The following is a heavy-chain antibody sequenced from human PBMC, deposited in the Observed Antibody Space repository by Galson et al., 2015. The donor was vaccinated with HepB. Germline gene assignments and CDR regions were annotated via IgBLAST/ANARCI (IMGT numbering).Heavy chain of an antibody. CDR3: ANTYYDIYDP. J-gene: IGHJ5*02. D-gene: IGHD3-9*01. Sequence: SVKVSCKASGGTFSSYAISWVRQAPGQGLEWMGRIIPILGITNYAQKFQGRVTITADKSTSTAYMELSSLRSEDTAVYYCANTYYDIYDPWGQGTLVTVSS. CDR2: IIPILGIT. CDR1: GGTFSSYA. V-gene: IGHV1-69*04.